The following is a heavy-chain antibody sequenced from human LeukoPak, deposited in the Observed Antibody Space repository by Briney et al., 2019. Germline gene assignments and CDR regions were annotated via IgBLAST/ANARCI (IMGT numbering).Heavy chain of an antibody. CDR2: INQRGST. D-gene: IGHD6-19*01. Sequence: SETLSLTCSVYGGSFSGYYWSWMRQPPGRGLEWIGEINQRGSTNYNPSLKSRVTISVDTSKNQFSLKLSSVTAADTGVYYCATKYSVAVAANPPYFDYWGQGTLVTVSS. CDR3: ATKYSVAVAANPPYFDY. CDR1: GGSFSGYY. V-gene: IGHV4-34*01. J-gene: IGHJ4*02.